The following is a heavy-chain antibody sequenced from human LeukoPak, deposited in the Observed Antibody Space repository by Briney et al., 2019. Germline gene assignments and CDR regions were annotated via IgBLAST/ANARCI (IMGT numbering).Heavy chain of an antibody. J-gene: IGHJ6*02. CDR2: IHSSGTT. CDR3: ARTLEV. CDR1: GDSISGYY. V-gene: IGHV4-59*01. Sequence: SETLSLTCTVSGDSISGYYWSWIRQPPGKGLEWIAFIHSSGTTNYNPSLKSRVSISVDTSNNQFSLNVNSVTAADTAVYYCARTLEVWGQGTTVTVSS.